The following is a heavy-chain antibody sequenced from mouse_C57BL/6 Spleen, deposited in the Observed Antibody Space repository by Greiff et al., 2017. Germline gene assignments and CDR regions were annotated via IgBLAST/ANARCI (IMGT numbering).Heavy chain of an antibody. CDR1: GYSITSGYY. J-gene: IGHJ4*01. V-gene: IGHV3-6*01. CDR3: AKGDYDGAYAMDY. Sequence: DVKLVESGPGLVKPSQSLSLTCSVTGYSITSGYYWNWIRQFPGNKLEWMGYISYDGSNNYNPSLKNRISITRDTSKNQFFLKLNSVTTEDTATYYCAKGDYDGAYAMDYWGQGTSVTVSS. CDR2: ISYDGSN. D-gene: IGHD2-4*01.